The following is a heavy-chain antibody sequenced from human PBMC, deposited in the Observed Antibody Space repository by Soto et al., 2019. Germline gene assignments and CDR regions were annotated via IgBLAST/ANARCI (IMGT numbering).Heavy chain of an antibody. J-gene: IGHJ4*02. V-gene: IGHV3-33*01. CDR3: ARDPGQDEAMDY. CDR2: IWHDGKNK. CDR1: VFAFSDFG. Sequence: GGSLRLSCAASVFAFSDFGMHWVRQAPAKGLEWVAVIWHDGKNKDYADYAKGRFTISRDNSRNILYLEMNSLRVEDTAVYYCARDPGQDEAMDYWGQGTLVT.